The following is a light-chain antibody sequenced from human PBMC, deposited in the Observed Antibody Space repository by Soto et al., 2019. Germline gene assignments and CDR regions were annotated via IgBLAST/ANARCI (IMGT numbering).Light chain of an antibody. CDR2: DAS. CDR3: QQRSNGIT. CDR1: QSVSSY. V-gene: IGKV3-11*01. Sequence: EIVLTQSPATLSLSPGERATLSCRASQSVSSYLAWYQQKPGQAPRLLIYDASNRATGIPARFSGSGSGTDFTLIISSLEPEDFAVSYCQQRSNGITFGQGTRLEIK. J-gene: IGKJ5*01.